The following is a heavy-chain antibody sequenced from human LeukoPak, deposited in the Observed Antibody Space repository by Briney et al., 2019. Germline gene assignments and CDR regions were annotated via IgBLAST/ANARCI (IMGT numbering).Heavy chain of an antibody. Sequence: PGGSLRLSCAASGFTFSSYAMSWVRQAPGKGLEWVSAISGSGGSTYYADSVKGRFTISRDNSKNMLYLQMNSLRAEDTAVYYCAKAEYYDFWSGPSDYWGQGTLVTVSS. V-gene: IGHV3-23*01. J-gene: IGHJ4*02. D-gene: IGHD3-3*01. CDR3: AKAEYYDFWSGPSDY. CDR2: ISGSGGST. CDR1: GFTFSSYA.